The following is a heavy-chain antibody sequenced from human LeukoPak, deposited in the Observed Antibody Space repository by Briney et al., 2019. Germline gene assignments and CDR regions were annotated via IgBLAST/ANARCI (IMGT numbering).Heavy chain of an antibody. J-gene: IGHJ4*02. V-gene: IGHV3-30*04. D-gene: IGHD6-13*01. CDR1: GFTFSSYA. Sequence: GGSLRLSSAASGFTFSSYAMHWGRQAPGKGLKWVAVVSYDGSNKYYADSVKDSFTTSRDNSKNTMYLQMNSLRGEDAAVYYCARDATRYSSSWCLSYWGQGTPVTVSS. CDR3: ARDATRYSSSWCLSY. CDR2: VSYDGSNK.